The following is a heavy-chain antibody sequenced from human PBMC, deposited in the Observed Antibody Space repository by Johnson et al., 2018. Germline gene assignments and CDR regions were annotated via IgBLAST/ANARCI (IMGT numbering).Heavy chain of an antibody. V-gene: IGHV3-7*03. Sequence: VQLVQSGGGLVQPWGSLRLSCAASGFTFRKYWMRWVRQAPGKGLEWVANIKQDGSEKYYVDSVKGRFTISRDNSKNTVYLQMNSLRAEDTAVYFCAKKRDWGLAWGQGTLVTVSS. J-gene: IGHJ1*01. CDR2: IKQDGSEK. D-gene: IGHD3/OR15-3a*01. CDR1: GFTFRKYW. CDR3: AKKRDWGLA.